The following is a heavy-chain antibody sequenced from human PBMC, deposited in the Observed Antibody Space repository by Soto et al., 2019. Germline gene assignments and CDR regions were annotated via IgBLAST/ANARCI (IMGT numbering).Heavy chain of an antibody. V-gene: IGHV3-49*03. CDR1: GFTFGDYA. CDR2: IRSKAYGETT. CDR3: TRYTYTSRYSYYGMDV. D-gene: IGHD2-2*01. Sequence: LRLSCTGSGFTFGDYAMSWSRQAPGKGLEWVGVIRSKAYGETTDYAASVKGRFTILRDDSKSIAYLQMNSLQSEDTGVYYCTRYTYTSRYSYYGMDVWGHGTTVTVSS. J-gene: IGHJ6*02.